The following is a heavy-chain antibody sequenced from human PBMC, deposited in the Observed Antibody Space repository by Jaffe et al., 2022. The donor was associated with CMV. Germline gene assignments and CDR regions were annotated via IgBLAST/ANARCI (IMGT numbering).Heavy chain of an antibody. CDR3: ARPYGGNSVRYAFDI. J-gene: IGHJ3*02. CDR1: GGSISSSSYY. D-gene: IGHD4-17*01. Sequence: QLQLQESGPGLVKPSETLSLTCTVSGGSISSSSYYWGWIRQPPGKGLEWIGSIYYSGSTYYNPSLKSRVTISVDTSKNQFSLKLSSVTAADTAVYYCARPYGGNSVRYAFDIWGQGTMVTVSS. V-gene: IGHV4-39*01. CDR2: IYYSGST.